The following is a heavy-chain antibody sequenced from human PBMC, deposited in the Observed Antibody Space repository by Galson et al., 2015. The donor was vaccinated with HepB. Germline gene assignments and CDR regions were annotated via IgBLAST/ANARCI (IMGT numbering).Heavy chain of an antibody. V-gene: IGHV3-48*01. Sequence: SLRLSCAASGFTFSSYSMNWVRQAPGKGLEWVSYISSSSSTIYYADSVKGRFTISRDNAKNSLYLQMNSLKTEDTAVYYCTMAGNSGYDWIWYFDLWGRGTLVTVSS. CDR2: ISSSSSTI. CDR3: TMAGNSGYDWIWYFDL. D-gene: IGHD5-12*01. J-gene: IGHJ2*01. CDR1: GFTFSSYS.